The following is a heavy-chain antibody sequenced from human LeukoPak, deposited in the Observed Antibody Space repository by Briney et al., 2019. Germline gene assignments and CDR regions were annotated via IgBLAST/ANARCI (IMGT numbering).Heavy chain of an antibody. CDR3: AREVSEGYYYDY. CDR2: IFYSGST. J-gene: IGHJ4*02. Sequence: SETLSLTCTVSGGSISSYYWNWIRQPPGKGPEWIGYIFYSGSTNYNPSLKSRVTISVDTSKNQFSLKLSSVTAADTAVYYCAREVSEGYYYDYWGQGTLVTVSS. D-gene: IGHD1-26*01. CDR1: GGSISSYY. V-gene: IGHV4-59*01.